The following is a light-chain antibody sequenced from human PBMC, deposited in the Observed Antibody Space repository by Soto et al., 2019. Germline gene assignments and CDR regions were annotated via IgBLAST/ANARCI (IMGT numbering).Light chain of an antibody. CDR2: GVS. V-gene: IGKV3-20*01. Sequence: EIVLTQPPGTLSLSPGERATLSCWATQSVSSSYLAWYQQKPGQAPRLLIYGVSSRATGIPDRFSGSGSGTDFTLTISRLEPEEFAVYYCQQYGSSPITFGQGTRLEIK. CDR3: QQYGSSPIT. CDR1: QSVSSSY. J-gene: IGKJ5*01.